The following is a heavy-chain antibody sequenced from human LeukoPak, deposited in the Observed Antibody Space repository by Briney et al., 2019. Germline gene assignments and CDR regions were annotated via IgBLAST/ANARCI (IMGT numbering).Heavy chain of an antibody. V-gene: IGHV4-4*07. D-gene: IGHD5-12*01. Sequence: PSETLSLTCTVSGGSISSYYWSWIRQPAGKGLEWIGRIYTSGSTNYNPSLKSRVTMSVDTSKNQFSLKLSSVTAADTAVYYCAREGSEWLLEYYFDYWGQGTLVTVSS. CDR1: GGSISSYY. J-gene: IGHJ4*02. CDR2: IYTSGST. CDR3: AREGSEWLLEYYFDY.